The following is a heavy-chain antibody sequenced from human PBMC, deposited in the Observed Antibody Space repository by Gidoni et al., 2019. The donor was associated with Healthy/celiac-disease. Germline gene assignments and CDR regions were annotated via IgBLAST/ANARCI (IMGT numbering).Heavy chain of an antibody. D-gene: IGHD6-19*01. V-gene: IGHV1-18*01. J-gene: IGHJ6*02. CDR3: ARDTVAVAGPYYYYGMDV. CDR1: GYTFPRYG. CDR2: ISAYNGNT. Sequence: QVQLVQSGAEVKKPGASVKVSCKASGYTFPRYGLSWVRQAPGQGLEWMGWISAYNGNTNYAQKLQGRVTMTTDTSTSTAYMGLRSLRSDDTAVYYCARDTVAVAGPYYYYGMDVWGQGTTVTVSS.